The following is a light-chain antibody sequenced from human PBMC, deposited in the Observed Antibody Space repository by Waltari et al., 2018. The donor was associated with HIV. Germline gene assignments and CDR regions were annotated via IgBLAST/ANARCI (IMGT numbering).Light chain of an antibody. J-gene: IGKJ1*01. CDR3: LQDYNYPWT. CDR1: QAIGND. CDR2: GAS. V-gene: IGKV1-6*01. Sequence: AIQMTQSPPSLSASVGDRVTITCRASQAIGNDLDWYQQKPGKAPKLLIYGASTLQSGVPSRFSGSGSGTDFTLTISRLQPEDFATYFCLQDYNYPWTFGQGTRWKSN.